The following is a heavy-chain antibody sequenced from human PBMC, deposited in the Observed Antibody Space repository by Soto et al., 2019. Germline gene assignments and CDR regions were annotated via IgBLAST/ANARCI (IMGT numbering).Heavy chain of an antibody. V-gene: IGHV1-2*02. J-gene: IGHJ4*02. CDR3: PRALRGGLLLYYFDY. CDR2: INPNSGGT. CDR1: GYTFTGYY. Sequence: QVQLVQSGAEVKKPGASVKVSCKASGYTFTGYYVHWVRQAPGQGLEWMGWINPNSGGTNYAEKFQGRVTMSRDTTSSTSYMELSSLTSDDTAVYDCPRALRGGLLLYYFDYWGQGTLVTVSS. D-gene: IGHD3-22*01.